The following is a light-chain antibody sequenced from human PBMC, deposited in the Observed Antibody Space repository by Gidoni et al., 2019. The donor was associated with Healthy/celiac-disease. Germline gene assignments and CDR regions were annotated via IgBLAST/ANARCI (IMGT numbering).Light chain of an antibody. CDR3: QQYNSYSWT. V-gene: IGKV1-5*01. Sequence: DIQMPQSPSTLSASVGDRVTITCRASQSSSSWLAWYQQKPGKDPQRLIYDASSFESGVPSRFSGSGSWTEFTLTISSLQPDDFATYYCQQYNSYSWTFGQGTKLEIK. CDR1: QSSSSW. CDR2: DAS. J-gene: IGKJ1*01.